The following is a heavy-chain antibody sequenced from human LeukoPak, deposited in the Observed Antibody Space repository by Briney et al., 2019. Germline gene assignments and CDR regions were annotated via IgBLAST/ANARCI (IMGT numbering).Heavy chain of an antibody. D-gene: IGHD3-22*01. Sequence: GGSLRLSCAASGFTFTNYWMHWVRQVPGKGLEWVSGINWNGGSTGYADSVKGRFTISRDNAKNSLYLQMNSLRAEDTALYYCARGWDSSGYYPDYWGQGTLVTVSS. J-gene: IGHJ4*02. CDR1: GFTFTNYW. CDR3: ARGWDSSGYYPDY. V-gene: IGHV3-20*04. CDR2: INWNGGST.